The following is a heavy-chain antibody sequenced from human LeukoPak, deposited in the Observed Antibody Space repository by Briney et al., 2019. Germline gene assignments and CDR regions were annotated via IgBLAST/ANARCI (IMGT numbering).Heavy chain of an antibody. D-gene: IGHD3-22*01. J-gene: IGHJ6*02. Sequence: GGSLRLSCAASGFTFRSYGMHWVRQGPGKRLEWLAIISYDGNYKNYADSVKGRFTISRDNSENTLHLQMNSLRPEDTAMYYCAKRGERGSGSVYGTDVWGQGTTVTVSS. CDR3: AKRGERGSGSVYGTDV. CDR2: ISYDGNYK. CDR1: GFTFRSYG. V-gene: IGHV3-30*18.